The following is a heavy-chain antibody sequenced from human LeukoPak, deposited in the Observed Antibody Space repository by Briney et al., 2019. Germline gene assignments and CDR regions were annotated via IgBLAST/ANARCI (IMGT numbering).Heavy chain of an antibody. CDR2: TFYRSKWYN. CDR1: GDSVSSNTAA. Sequence: SQTLSLTCATSGDSVSSNTAAWNWIRQSPSRGLEWLGGTFYRSKWYNDYAVSVKSRITINPDTSKNQFSLQLNSVTPEDTAVYYCARDGWPAFDYWGQGTLVTVSS. CDR3: ARDGWPAFDY. D-gene: IGHD2-15*01. J-gene: IGHJ4*02. V-gene: IGHV6-1*01.